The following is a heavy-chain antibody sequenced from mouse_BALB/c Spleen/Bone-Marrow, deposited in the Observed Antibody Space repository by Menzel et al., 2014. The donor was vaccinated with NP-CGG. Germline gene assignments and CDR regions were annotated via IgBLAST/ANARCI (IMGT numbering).Heavy chain of an antibody. J-gene: IGHJ3*01. CDR1: GFNIKDTY. V-gene: IGHV14-3*02. D-gene: IGHD2-4*01. Sequence: DVQLQESGAELVKPGASVKLSCTASGFNIKDTYMHWVKQRPEQGLEWIGRIDPANGNTKYDPEFQGKATITVDTSSNTAYLQLSSLTSEDTAVYYCARGDYGGFAYWGQGTLVTVSA. CDR3: ARGDYGGFAY. CDR2: IDPANGNT.